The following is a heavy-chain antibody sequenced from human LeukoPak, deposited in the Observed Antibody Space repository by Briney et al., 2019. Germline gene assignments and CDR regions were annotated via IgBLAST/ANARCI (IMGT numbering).Heavy chain of an antibody. CDR3: ARGYYDFWSGYHY. D-gene: IGHD3-3*01. CDR1: GGSISSGGYY. J-gene: IGHJ4*02. CDR2: IYYSGST. Sequence: SQTLSLTCTVSGGSISSGGYYWSWIRQHPGKGLEWIGYIYYSGSTYYNPSLKSRVTISVDTSKNQFSLKLSSVTAADTAVYYCARGYYDFWSGYHYWGQGTLVTVSS. V-gene: IGHV4-31*03.